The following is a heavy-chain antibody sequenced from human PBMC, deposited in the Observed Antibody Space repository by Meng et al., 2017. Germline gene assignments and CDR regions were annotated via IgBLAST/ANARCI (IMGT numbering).Heavy chain of an antibody. CDR1: GYTFTSYD. D-gene: IGHD1-26*01. V-gene: IGHV1-8*03. CDR3: ARSELVGATTWFDP. CDR2: MNPNSGNT. Sequence: ASVKVSCKASGYTFTSYDIYWVRQATGQGLEWMGWMNPNSGNTGYAQKFQGRVTITRNTSISTAYMELSSLRSEDTAVYYCARSELVGATTWFDPWGQGTLVTVSS. J-gene: IGHJ5*02.